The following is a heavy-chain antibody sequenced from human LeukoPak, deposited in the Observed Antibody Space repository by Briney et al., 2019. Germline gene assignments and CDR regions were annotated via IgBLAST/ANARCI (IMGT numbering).Heavy chain of an antibody. CDR3: ASSGYAFYYMDV. Sequence: PSETLSLTCTVSGGSISSYYWSWIRQPLGKGLEWIGYIYYSGSTNYNPSLKSRVTISVDTSKNQFSLKLSSVTAADTAVYYCASSGYAFYYMDVWGKGTTVTISS. CDR1: GGSISSYY. D-gene: IGHD5-12*01. J-gene: IGHJ6*03. CDR2: IYYSGST. V-gene: IGHV4-59*01.